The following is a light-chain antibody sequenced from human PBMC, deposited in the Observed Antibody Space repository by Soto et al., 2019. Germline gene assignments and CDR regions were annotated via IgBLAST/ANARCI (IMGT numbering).Light chain of an antibody. CDR1: SSDVGSYNR. V-gene: IGLV2-18*02. J-gene: IGLJ1*01. Sequence: QSALTQPPSVSGSAGQSVTISCSGTSSDVGSYNRVSWYQQAPGTAPKVMIYEVSNRPSGVPDRFSGSKSGNTASLTISGLQPEDEADYYCYSSTSSNTYLFGTGTKVTVL. CDR3: YSSTSSNTYL. CDR2: EVS.